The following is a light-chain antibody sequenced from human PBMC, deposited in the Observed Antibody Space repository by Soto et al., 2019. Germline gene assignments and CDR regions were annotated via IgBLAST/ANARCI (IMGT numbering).Light chain of an antibody. CDR1: SSDVGGYNY. Sequence: QSALTQPASVSGSPGQSITISCTGTSSDVGGYNYVSWYQHPPGKAPKLMIYEVSNRPSGVSNRFSGSKSGNTASLTISGLQAEDEADYYCNSYTTSSTYVIFGGGTKLTVL. J-gene: IGLJ2*01. CDR3: NSYTTSSTYVI. V-gene: IGLV2-14*01. CDR2: EVS.